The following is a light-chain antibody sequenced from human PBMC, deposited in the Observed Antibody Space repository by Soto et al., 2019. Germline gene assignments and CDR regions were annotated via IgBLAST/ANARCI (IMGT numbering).Light chain of an antibody. Sequence: DIQMTQSPSSLSASLGDRVTIACRARQGISNSLAWYQQQPGKVPKLLISAASTLQSGGPSRFSGSGSGTDFTLTISSLQREDVATYYCQKYSNASPWTFGQWTKVEIK. CDR3: QKYSNASPWT. CDR2: AAS. J-gene: IGKJ1*01. CDR1: QGISNS. V-gene: IGKV1-27*01.